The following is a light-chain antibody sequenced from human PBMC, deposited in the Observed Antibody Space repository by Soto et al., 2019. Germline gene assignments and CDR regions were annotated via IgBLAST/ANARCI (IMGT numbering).Light chain of an antibody. CDR3: QSANSSTVI. V-gene: IGLV6-57*03. Sequence: NFMLTQPHSVSESPGKTVTISCTRSSGSIVSNYVQWFQQRPVSAPSTVIYEYDHRPSGVPDRFSGSLDTSSNSASLTISGLKTEDEADYSCQSANSSTVIFGGGTQLTVL. J-gene: IGLJ2*01. CDR1: SGSIVSNY. CDR2: EYD.